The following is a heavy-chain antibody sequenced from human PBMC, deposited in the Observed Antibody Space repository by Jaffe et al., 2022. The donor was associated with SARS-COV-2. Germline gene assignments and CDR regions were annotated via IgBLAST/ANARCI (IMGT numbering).Heavy chain of an antibody. CDR1: GFTFSSYW. D-gene: IGHD3-10*02. J-gene: IGHJ4*02. Sequence: EVQLVESGGGLVQPGGSLRLSCAASGFTFSSYWMSWVRQAPGKGLEWVANIKQDGSEKYYVDSVKGRFTISRDNAKNSLYLQMNSLRAEDTAVYYCASPLLFGESTVDYWGQGTLVTVSS. V-gene: IGHV3-7*01. CDR3: ASPLLFGESTVDY. CDR2: IKQDGSEK.